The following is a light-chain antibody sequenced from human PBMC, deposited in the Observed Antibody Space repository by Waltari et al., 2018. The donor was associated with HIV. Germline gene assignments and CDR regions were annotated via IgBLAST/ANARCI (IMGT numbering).Light chain of an antibody. CDR2: LGS. J-gene: IGKJ4*01. V-gene: IGKV2-28*01. CDR1: QSLLHSNGYNY. CDR3: MQGVQPPLT. Sequence: DIVMTQSPLSLPVTPGEPASISCRSSQSLLHSNGYNYLDWYLQKPGQSPQLLIYLGSNRASGVPDRFSGSGSGTDFTLKISRVEAEDVGIYYCMQGVQPPLTFGGGTRVEIK.